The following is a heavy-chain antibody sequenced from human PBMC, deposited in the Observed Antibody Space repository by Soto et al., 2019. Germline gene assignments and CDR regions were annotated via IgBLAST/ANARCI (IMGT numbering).Heavy chain of an antibody. CDR3: AGDTSSGWYPAADAFDI. D-gene: IGHD6-13*01. J-gene: IGHJ3*02. CDR2: IYYTGST. Sequence: QLQLQESGPGLVKPSQTLSLTCTVSDGTIASGGYFWNWIRQHPGKGLGWIGYIYYTGSTDYHPSLKSRVTRSIDTSKSQFSRKLSSVTAADTAVYYCAGDTSSGWYPAADAFDIWGQGTMVTVSS. V-gene: IGHV4-31*03. CDR1: DGTIASGGYF.